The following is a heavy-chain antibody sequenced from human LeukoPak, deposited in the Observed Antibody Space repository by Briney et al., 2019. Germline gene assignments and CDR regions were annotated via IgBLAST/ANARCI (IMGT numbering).Heavy chain of an antibody. CDR1: DNSISSYY. CDR2: IYSSGAT. V-gene: IGHV4-59*08. D-gene: IGHD3-16*01. J-gene: IGHJ2*01. CDR3: ARLKVGAYFDL. Sequence: SETLSLTCTVSDNSISSYYRSWIRQPPGKGPEWIAYIYSSGATSYNPSLRSRVSISLDTSNNQFSLKLSSVTAADTAVYYCARLKVGAYFDLWGRGTLVTVSS.